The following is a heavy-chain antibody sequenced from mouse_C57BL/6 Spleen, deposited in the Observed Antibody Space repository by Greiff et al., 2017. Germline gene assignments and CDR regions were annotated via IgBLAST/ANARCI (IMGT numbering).Heavy chain of an antibody. J-gene: IGHJ4*01. Sequence: VQVVESGAELAKPGASVKLSCKASGYTFTSYWMHWVKQRPGQGLEWIGYINPSSGYTKYNQKFKDKATLTADKSSSTAYMQLSSLTYEDSAVYYCASPRERYAMDYWGQGTSVTVSS. CDR3: ASPRERYAMDY. CDR1: GYTFTSYW. V-gene: IGHV1-7*01. CDR2: INPSSGYT.